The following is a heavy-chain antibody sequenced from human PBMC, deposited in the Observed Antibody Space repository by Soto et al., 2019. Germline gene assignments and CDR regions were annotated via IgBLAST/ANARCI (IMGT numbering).Heavy chain of an antibody. CDR3: ARVSRGYYYDSSGYIDY. D-gene: IGHD3-22*01. J-gene: IGHJ4*02. CDR1: GGSISSYY. Sequence: PSETLSLTCTVSGGSISSYYWSWIRQPPGKGLEWIGYIYYSGSTNYNPSLKSRVTISVDTSKNQFSLKLSSVTAADTAVYYCARVSRGYYYDSSGYIDYWGQGTLVTVYS. V-gene: IGHV4-59*01. CDR2: IYYSGST.